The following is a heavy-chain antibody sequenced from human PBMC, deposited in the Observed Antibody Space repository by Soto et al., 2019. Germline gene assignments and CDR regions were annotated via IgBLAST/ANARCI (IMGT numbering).Heavy chain of an antibody. V-gene: IGHV4-4*02. J-gene: IGHJ5*02. D-gene: IGHD3-10*01. CDR2: IYHNGDA. Sequence: SETLSLTCTVSGASISSSDWWSWVRQPPGKGLEWIGEIYHNGDANYNPSLKSRVTISVDKSKNQFSLKLSSVTAADTAVYYCARWQWFGELLYSWFDPWGQGTLVTVAS. CDR1: GASISSSDW. CDR3: ARWQWFGELLYSWFDP.